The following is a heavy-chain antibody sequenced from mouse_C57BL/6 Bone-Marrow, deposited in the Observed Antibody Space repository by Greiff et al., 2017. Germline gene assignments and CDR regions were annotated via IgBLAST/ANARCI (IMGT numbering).Heavy chain of an antibody. V-gene: IGHV1-78*01. Sequence: QVQLQQSDAELVKPGASVKISCKVSGYTFTDHTIHWMKQRPEQGLEWIGYIYPRDGSTKYNEQFKGKATLTADKSSSTAYMQLNSLTSEDSAVYFCARGHYYGSSSYAMDYWGQGTSVTVSS. CDR1: GYTFTDHT. D-gene: IGHD1-1*01. CDR2: IYPRDGST. CDR3: ARGHYYGSSSYAMDY. J-gene: IGHJ4*01.